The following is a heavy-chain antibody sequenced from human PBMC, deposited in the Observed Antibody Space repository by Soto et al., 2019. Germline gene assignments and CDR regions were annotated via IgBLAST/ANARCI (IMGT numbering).Heavy chain of an antibody. J-gene: IGHJ5*02. CDR2: ISAYNGNT. D-gene: IGHD5-12*01. CDR3: ARDRESGYSGYDLGLDP. V-gene: IGHV1-18*04. Sequence: ASVKVSCKASGYTFTSYGISWVRQAPGQGLEWMGWISAYNGNTNYAQKLQGRVTMTTDTSTSTAYMELRSLRSDDTAVYYCARDRESGYSGYDLGLDPWGQGTLVTVYS. CDR1: GYTFTSYG.